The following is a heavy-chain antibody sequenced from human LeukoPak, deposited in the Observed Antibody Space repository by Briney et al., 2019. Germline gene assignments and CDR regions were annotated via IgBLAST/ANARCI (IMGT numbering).Heavy chain of an antibody. V-gene: IGHV4-61*02. D-gene: IGHD6-19*01. CDR1: GGSISSGSYY. CDR2: IYTSGST. J-gene: IGHJ3*02. Sequence: SETLSLTCTVSGGSISSGSYYWSWIRQPAGKGLEWIGRIYTSGSTNYNPSPKSRVTISVDTPKNQFSLKLSSVTAADTAVYYCARAYSSGWYTISDAFDIWGQGTMVTVSS. CDR3: ARAYSSGWYTISDAFDI.